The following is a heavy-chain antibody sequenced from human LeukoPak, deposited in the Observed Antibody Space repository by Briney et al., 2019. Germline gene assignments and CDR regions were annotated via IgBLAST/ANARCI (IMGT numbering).Heavy chain of an antibody. D-gene: IGHD3-10*01. Sequence: PSQTLSLTCTVSGGSISSSSYYWGWIRQPPGKGLEWIASIDYSGGIYHNPSLKSRVTISVDTSKNQFSLKLSSVTAADTAVYYCARRGGSGSRGDYYFDYWGQGTLVTVSS. CDR3: ARRGGSGSRGDYYFDY. CDR1: GGSISSSSYY. J-gene: IGHJ4*02. CDR2: IDYSGGI. V-gene: IGHV4-39*01.